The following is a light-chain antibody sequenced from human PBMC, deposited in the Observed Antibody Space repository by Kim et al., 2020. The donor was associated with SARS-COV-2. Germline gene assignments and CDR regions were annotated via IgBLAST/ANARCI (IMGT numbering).Light chain of an antibody. V-gene: IGLV3-1*01. J-gene: IGLJ2*01. Sequence: SYELTQPPSVSVSPGQPANITCAGDKLGDKYVSWYQQKSGQSPVVVIYEDKKRPSGIPERFSGSNSGDTATLTISGTQAMDEADYYCQAWHSSVIFGAGTQLTVL. CDR2: EDK. CDR1: KLGDKY. CDR3: QAWHSSVI.